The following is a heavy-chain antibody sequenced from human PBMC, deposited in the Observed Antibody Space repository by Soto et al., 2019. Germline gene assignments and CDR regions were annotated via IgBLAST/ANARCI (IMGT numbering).Heavy chain of an antibody. CDR1: GYTFTSCY. CDR3: ARGRPAGFDP. Sequence: QVQLVQSGAEVKKPGASVKVSCKASGYTFTSCYMFWVRQAPGQGLEWMGTINPSGGSTTYAQKFQGRVTMTRDTSTSTVYMERSSLRSADTAVYYCARGRPAGFDPWGQGTLVTVSS. V-gene: IGHV1-46*01. J-gene: IGHJ5*02. CDR2: INPSGGST.